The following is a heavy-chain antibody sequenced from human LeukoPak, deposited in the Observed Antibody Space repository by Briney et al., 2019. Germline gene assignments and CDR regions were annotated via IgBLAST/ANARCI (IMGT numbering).Heavy chain of an antibody. J-gene: IGHJ4*02. V-gene: IGHV4-30-2*01. D-gene: IGHD2-15*01. CDR1: GGSISSGGYY. CDR2: IYHSGST. Sequence: SETLSLTCTVSGGSISSGGYYWSWIRQPPGKGLEWIGYIYHSGSTYYNPSLKSRVTISVDRSKNQFSLKLSSVTAADTAVYYCARAGLPLLWGQGTLVTVSS. CDR3: ARAGLPLL.